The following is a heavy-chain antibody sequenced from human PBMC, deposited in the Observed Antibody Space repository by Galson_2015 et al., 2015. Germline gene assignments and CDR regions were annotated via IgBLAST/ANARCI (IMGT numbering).Heavy chain of an antibody. J-gene: IGHJ4*02. CDR1: GFTFSSYG. Sequence: SLRLSCAASGFTFSSYGMHWVRQAPGKGLEWVAVISYDGSNKYYADSVKGRFTISRDNSKNTLYLQMNSLRAEDTAVYYCARDWSIYDYVWGSRGLFDYWGQGTLVTVSS. CDR3: ARDWSIYDYVWGSRGLFDY. CDR2: ISYDGSNK. D-gene: IGHD3-16*01. V-gene: IGHV3-30*03.